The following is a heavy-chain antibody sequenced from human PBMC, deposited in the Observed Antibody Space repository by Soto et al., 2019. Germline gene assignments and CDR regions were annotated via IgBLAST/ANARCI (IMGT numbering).Heavy chain of an antibody. J-gene: IGHJ3*02. CDR3: ARRATAPHAFDI. D-gene: IGHD1-26*01. CDR2: INSDGSST. V-gene: IGHV3-74*01. CDR1: GFTFSSYW. Sequence: GGFLRLSCAASGFTFSSYWMHWVRQAPGKGLVWVSRINSDGSSTSYADSVKGRFTISRDNAKNTLYLQMNSLRAEDTAVYYCARRATAPHAFDIWGQGTMVTVSS.